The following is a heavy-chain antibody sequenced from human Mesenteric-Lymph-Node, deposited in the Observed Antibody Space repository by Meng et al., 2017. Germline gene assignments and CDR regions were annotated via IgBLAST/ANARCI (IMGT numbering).Heavy chain of an antibody. CDR1: GGSFSGYY. CDR2: INHSGST. V-gene: IGHV4-34*01. J-gene: IGHJ3*02. CDR3: ARDAVADPETFDI. Sequence: SETLSLTCGVYGGSFSGYYCSWIRQPPGKGLEWIGEINHSGSTKYNPSLKSRVTISVDTSKNQFSLKLNSVTAADTAVYFCARDAVADPETFDIWGQGTMVTVSS.